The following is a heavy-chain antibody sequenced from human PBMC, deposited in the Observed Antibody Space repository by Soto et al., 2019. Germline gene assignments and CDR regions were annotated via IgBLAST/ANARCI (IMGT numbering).Heavy chain of an antibody. CDR1: GGSISSDDHY. Sequence: SETLSLTCIVSGGSISSDDHYWGWIRQPPGKGLEWIGYFYYSGSTYYNPSLKSRLTISVDTSKNHFSLKLSSVTAADTAVYYCAGGTDGKKVAYWGQGTLVTVSS. CDR3: AGGTDGKKVAY. J-gene: IGHJ4*02. CDR2: FYYSGST. D-gene: IGHD5-12*01. V-gene: IGHV4-61*03.